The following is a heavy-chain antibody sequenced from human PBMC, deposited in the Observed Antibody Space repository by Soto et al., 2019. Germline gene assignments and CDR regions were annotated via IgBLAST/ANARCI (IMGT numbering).Heavy chain of an antibody. Sequence: GGSLRLSCAASGFIFSSYGMHWVRQAPGKGLEWVAVIWYDGSNKYYADSVKGRFTISRDNSKNTLYLQMNSLRAEDTAVYYCARDRKLGYCSGGSCPDYYYYGMDVWGQGTTVTVSS. CDR2: IWYDGSNK. D-gene: IGHD2-15*01. V-gene: IGHV3-33*01. CDR3: ARDRKLGYCSGGSCPDYYYYGMDV. CDR1: GFIFSSYG. J-gene: IGHJ6*02.